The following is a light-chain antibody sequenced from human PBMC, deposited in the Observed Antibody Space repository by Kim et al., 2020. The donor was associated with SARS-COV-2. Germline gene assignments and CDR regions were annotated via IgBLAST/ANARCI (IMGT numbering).Light chain of an antibody. V-gene: IGKV3D-15*01. Sequence: EIVMTQSPATLSVSPGERATLSCRASQSVSSNLAWYQQKPGQVPRLLIYGASTRATGIPARFSGSGSGTEFTLTISSLQPEDFAVYYCQQYNNWPPWTFGQGTKVEIK. CDR2: GAS. CDR3: QQYNNWPPWT. J-gene: IGKJ1*01. CDR1: QSVSSN.